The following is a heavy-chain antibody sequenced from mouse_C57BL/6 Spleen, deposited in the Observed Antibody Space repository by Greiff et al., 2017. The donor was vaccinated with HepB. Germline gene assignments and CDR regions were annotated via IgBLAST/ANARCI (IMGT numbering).Heavy chain of an antibody. Sequence: EVQVVESGGGLVKPGGSLKLSCAASGFTFSDYGMHWVRQAPEKGLEWVAYISSGSSTIYYADTVKGQFTISRDNAKNTLFLQMTSLGSEDTAMDYWERERNYYYARDYWGQGNSVTVSS. D-gene: IGHD2-1*01. CDR1: GFTFSDYG. J-gene: IGHJ4*01. V-gene: IGHV5-17*01. CDR2: ISSGSSTI. CDR3: ERERNYYYARDY.